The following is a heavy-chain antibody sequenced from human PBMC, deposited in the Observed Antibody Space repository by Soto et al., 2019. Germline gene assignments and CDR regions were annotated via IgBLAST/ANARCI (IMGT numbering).Heavy chain of an antibody. CDR1: GFTFSDYY. V-gene: IGHV3-11*06. Sequence: LRLSCAASGFTFSDYYMSWIRQAPGKGLEYISYISSSSGSTNYADSVKGRFTISRDNAKNSLYLQMSSLRAEDTAVYYCARDRGGYDRLYYYHGMDVWGQGTTVTVSS. CDR3: ARDRGGYDRLYYYHGMDV. CDR2: ISSSSGST. D-gene: IGHD5-12*01. J-gene: IGHJ6*02.